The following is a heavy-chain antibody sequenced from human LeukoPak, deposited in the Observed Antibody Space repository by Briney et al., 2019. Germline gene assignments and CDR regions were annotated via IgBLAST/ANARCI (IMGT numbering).Heavy chain of an antibody. D-gene: IGHD4-17*01. CDR3: AHRDYGNY. J-gene: IGHJ4*02. CDR1: GFTFSTYW. V-gene: IGHV3-74*01. Sequence: GGSLRLSCAASGFTFSTYWMHWVRQAPGKGLVWVSRIKSDGSTNYANSVKGRFTISRDNSKNTLYLQMNSLRAEDTAVYYCAHRDYGNYWGQGTLVTVSS. CDR2: IKSDGST.